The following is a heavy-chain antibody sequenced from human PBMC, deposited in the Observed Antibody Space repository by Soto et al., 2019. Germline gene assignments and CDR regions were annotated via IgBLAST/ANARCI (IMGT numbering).Heavy chain of an antibody. D-gene: IGHD3-3*01. Sequence: SVKISLKAPGGSLRSYAIIWVRQAPGQGLEWMGGIIPIFGTANYAQKFQGRLTITADEARSTAYMHPRSVRSEDTAVYYCATNYYDFWSSYHRVEYRGQGSLVTV. CDR1: GGSLRSYA. CDR3: ATNYYDFWSSYHRVEY. V-gene: IGHV1-69*13. CDR2: IIPIFGTA. J-gene: IGHJ4*02.